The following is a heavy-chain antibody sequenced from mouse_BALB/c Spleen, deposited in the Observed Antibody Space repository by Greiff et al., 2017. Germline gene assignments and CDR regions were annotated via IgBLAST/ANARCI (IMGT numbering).Heavy chain of an antibody. J-gene: IGHJ2*01. Sequence: EVHLVESGGGLVQPGGSLKLSCAASGFTFSSYGMSWVRQTPDKRLELVATINSNGGSTYYPDSVKGRFTISRDNAKNTLYLQMSSLKSEDTAMYYCARGRDWDYFDYWGQGTTLTVSS. CDR2: INSNGGST. CDR1: GFTFSSYG. V-gene: IGHV5-6-3*01. CDR3: ARGRDWDYFDY. D-gene: IGHD4-1*01.